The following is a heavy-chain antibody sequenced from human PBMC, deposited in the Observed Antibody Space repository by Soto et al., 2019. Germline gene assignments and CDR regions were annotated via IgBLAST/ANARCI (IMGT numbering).Heavy chain of an antibody. J-gene: IGHJ4*02. V-gene: IGHV4-59*08. D-gene: IGHD5-12*01. CDR1: GGSISSYY. CDR3: ARQGDGYNLDY. CDR2: IYYSGST. Sequence: SETLSLTCTVSGGSISSYYWSWLRQPPGKGLEWIGYIYYSGSTNYNPSLKSRVTISVDTSKNQFSLKLSSVTAADTAVYYCARQGDGYNLDYWGQGTLVTVSP.